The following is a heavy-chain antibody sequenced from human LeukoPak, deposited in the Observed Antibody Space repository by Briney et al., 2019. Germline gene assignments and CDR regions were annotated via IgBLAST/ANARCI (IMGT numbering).Heavy chain of an antibody. CDR3: ARVGDHFHWYLDL. CDR2: LYSGSDT. CDR1: GFTVSTNY. J-gene: IGHJ2*01. D-gene: IGHD3-3*02. V-gene: IGHV3-53*01. Sequence: GGSLRLSCAASGFTVSTNYMNWVRQAPGKGLEWVSILYSGSDTYYADSVEGRFITSRDSSKSTLSLQMNDLRAEDTAVYYCARVGDHFHWYLDLWGRGTLVTVSS.